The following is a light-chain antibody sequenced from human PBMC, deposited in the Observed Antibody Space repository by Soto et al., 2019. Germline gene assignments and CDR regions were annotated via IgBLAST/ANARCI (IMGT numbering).Light chain of an antibody. CDR3: SSYTSSSTPDV. CDR2: EVS. CDR1: SSDVGGYNY. Sequence: QSVLTQPASVSGSPGQSITISCTGTSSDVGGYNYVSWYQQHPGKAPKLMIYEVSNRPSGVSNRFSGSKSGNTAFLTISGPQAEDEADYYCSSYTSSSTPDVFGTGTKVTVL. V-gene: IGLV2-14*01. J-gene: IGLJ1*01.